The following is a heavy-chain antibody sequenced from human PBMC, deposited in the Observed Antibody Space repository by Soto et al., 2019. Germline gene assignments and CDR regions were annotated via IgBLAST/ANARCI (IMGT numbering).Heavy chain of an antibody. CDR3: ARAHGSYYYYYGMDV. CDR1: GGSISSGGYY. D-gene: IGHD1-26*01. Sequence: QVQLQESGPGLVKPSQTLSLTCTVSGGSISSGGYYWSWIRQHPGKGLAWIGYVYYSGSTYYNPSLKSRVTISVDTSKNQCSLKLSSVTAADTAVYYCARAHGSYYYYYGMDVWGQGTTVTVSS. CDR2: VYYSGST. J-gene: IGHJ6*02. V-gene: IGHV4-31*03.